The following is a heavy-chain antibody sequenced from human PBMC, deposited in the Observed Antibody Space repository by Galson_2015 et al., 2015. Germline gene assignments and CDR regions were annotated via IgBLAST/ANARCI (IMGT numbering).Heavy chain of an antibody. Sequence: SLRLSCAPSGLMFSIYAMSWVRQAPGKGLEWVSTIGGGDADTFYADPVKGRFTISRDNSKSTLYLQMNSLRVEDTAVYYCVKDSVPKNGIYDAFDIWGQGTKVTVSS. CDR3: VKDSVPKNGIYDAFDI. D-gene: IGHD2/OR15-2a*01. CDR2: IGGGDADT. J-gene: IGHJ3*02. CDR1: GLMFSIYA. V-gene: IGHV3-23*01.